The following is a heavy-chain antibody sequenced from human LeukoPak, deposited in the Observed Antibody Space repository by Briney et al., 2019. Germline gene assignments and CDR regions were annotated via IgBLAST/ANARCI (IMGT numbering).Heavy chain of an antibody. CDR1: GYSLPYYY. V-gene: IGHV5-51*01. CDR2: IFPGDSES. J-gene: IGHJ4*02. Sequence: GESLKISCKGSGYSLPYYYIGWVRQMPGKGLEWMGIIFPGDSESRYSPSFQGQVTISVDKSISTAYLQWSSLKSSDTAMYYCAKGRSGSPHQDFDSWGQGTLITVSS. D-gene: IGHD1-26*01. CDR3: AKGRSGSPHQDFDS.